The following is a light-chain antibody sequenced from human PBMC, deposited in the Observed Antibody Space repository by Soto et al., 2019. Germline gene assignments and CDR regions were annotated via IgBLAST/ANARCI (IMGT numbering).Light chain of an antibody. CDR1: QSINRN. CDR3: QQRLCFPPA. CDR2: GTS. V-gene: IGKV1-39*01. J-gene: IGKJ4*02. Sequence: DIELTQSQSALSASLGDGATISCRASQSINRNLDWYQQKPGQAPSLVLYGTSLMQSGTPSRLSGSGSGTEFTLTISGLQSEDFATYYCQQRLCFPPALGGGTTVAIK.